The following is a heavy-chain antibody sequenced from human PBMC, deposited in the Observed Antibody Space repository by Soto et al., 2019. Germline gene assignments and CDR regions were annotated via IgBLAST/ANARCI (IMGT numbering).Heavy chain of an antibody. J-gene: IGHJ4*02. CDR2: INPNSGGT. CDR1: GYTFTGYY. Sequence: ASVKVSCKASGYTFTGYYMHWVRQAPGQGLEWMGWINPNSGGTNYAQKFQGRVTMTRNTSISTAYMELSSLRSEDTAVYYCARGGSSYGYIPVPFDYWGQGTLVTVSS. CDR3: ARGGSSYGYIPVPFDY. V-gene: IGHV1-2*02. D-gene: IGHD5-18*01.